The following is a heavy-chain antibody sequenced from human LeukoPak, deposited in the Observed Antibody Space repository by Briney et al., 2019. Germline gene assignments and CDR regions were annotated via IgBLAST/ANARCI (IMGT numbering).Heavy chain of an antibody. CDR2: IFYSGST. CDR3: ARQTGSGLFILP. D-gene: IGHD3/OR15-3a*01. V-gene: IGHV4-39*01. CDR1: GGSISSSRYY. J-gene: IGHJ4*02. Sequence: SETLSLTCTVPGGSISSSRYYWGWIRQPPGKGLEWIGNIFYSGSTYYNPSLTSRVTISVDTSKNQFSLKLSSVTAADTAVYYCARQTGSGLFILPGGQGTLVTVSS.